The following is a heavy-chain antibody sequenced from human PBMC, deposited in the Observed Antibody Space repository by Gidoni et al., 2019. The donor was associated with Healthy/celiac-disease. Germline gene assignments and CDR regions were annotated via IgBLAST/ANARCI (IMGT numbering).Heavy chain of an antibody. CDR3: ARGSGEQWLVRGGYFDY. CDR2: IWYDGSNK. V-gene: IGHV3-33*01. J-gene: IGHJ4*02. Sequence: QVQLVESGGGVVQPGRSLRLSCAASGLTFSSYGMHWVRQAPGKGLGWVAVIWYDGSNKYYADSVKGRFTISRDNSKNTLYLQMNSLRAEDTAVYYCARGSGEQWLVRGGYFDYWGQGTLVTVSS. CDR1: GLTFSSYG. D-gene: IGHD6-19*01.